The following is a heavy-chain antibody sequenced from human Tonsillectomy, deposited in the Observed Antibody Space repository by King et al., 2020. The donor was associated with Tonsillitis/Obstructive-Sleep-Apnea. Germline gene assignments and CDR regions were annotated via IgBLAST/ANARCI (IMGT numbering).Heavy chain of an antibody. CDR2: IYYSGST. CDR1: GGSISSSSYY. V-gene: IGHV4-39*01. J-gene: IGHJ3*02. Sequence: QLQESGPGLEKPSETLSLTCTVSGGSISSSSYYWGWIRQPPGKGLEWIGTIYYSGSTYYNPSLKSRVTISVDTSKNQFSLKLSSVTAADTAVYYCARLTTVTTLSAFDIWGQGTMVTVSS. CDR3: ARLTTVTTLSAFDI. D-gene: IGHD4-11*01.